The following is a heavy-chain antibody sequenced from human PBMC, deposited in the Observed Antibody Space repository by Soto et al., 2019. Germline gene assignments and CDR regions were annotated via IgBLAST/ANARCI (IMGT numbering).Heavy chain of an antibody. CDR2: ISYDGSNK. Sequence: WGSLRLSCAASVFTFSSYAMRWVRQAPGKGLEWVAVISYDGSNKYYADSVKGRFTISRDNSKNTLYLQMNSLRAEDTAVYYCAKDLGSPNYYYYGMDVWGQGTTVTVAS. CDR3: AKDLGSPNYYYYGMDV. CDR1: VFTFSSYA. V-gene: IGHV3-30-3*01. D-gene: IGHD2-15*01. J-gene: IGHJ6*02.